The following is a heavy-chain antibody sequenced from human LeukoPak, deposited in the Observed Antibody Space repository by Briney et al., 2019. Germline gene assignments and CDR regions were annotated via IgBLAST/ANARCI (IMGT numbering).Heavy chain of an antibody. CDR2: ISGSGGST. J-gene: IGHJ4*02. CDR1: GFTFSSYA. CDR3: ANNKARQVRALLWRPFDY. Sequence: PGGSLRLSCAASGFTFSSYAMSWVRQAPGKGLEWVSAISGSGGSTYYADSVKGRFTISRDNSKNTLYLQMNSLRAEDTAVYYCANNKARQVRALLWRPFDYWGQGTLVTVSS. V-gene: IGHV3-23*01. D-gene: IGHD3-10*01.